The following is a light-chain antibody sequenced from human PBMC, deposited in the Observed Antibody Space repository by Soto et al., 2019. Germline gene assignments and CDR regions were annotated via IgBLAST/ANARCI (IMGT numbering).Light chain of an antibody. V-gene: IGKV1-12*01. J-gene: IGKJ4*01. CDR3: QQTTSFPLT. CDR2: AAS. CDR1: QGISSC. Sequence: DIQMTQSPSFVSAYVGDRVTITCRASQGISSCLAWYQHKPGRAPKLLIHAASSLESGVPSRFSGSGSGTDFTLTISSLQPEDFATYYCQQTTSFPLTFGGGTKVEIK.